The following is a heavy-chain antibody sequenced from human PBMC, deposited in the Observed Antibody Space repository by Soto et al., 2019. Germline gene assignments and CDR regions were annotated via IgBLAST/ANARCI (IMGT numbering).Heavy chain of an antibody. CDR2: ISSSSSYI. D-gene: IGHD6-6*01. CDR3: ARAALEYSSSHLDY. J-gene: IGHJ4*02. V-gene: IGHV3-21*01. CDR1: GFTFSSYS. Sequence: GGSLRLSCAASGFTFSSYSMNWVRQAPGEGLEWVSSISSSSSYIYYADSVKGRFTISRDNAKNSLYLQMNSLRAEDTAVYYCARAALEYSSSHLDYWGQGTLVTVSS.